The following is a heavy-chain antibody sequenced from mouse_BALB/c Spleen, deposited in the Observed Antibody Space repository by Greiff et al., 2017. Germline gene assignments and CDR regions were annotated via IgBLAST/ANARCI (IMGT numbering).Heavy chain of an antibody. CDR3: TAFGNYGAY. V-gene: IGHV1S22*01. Sequence: LQQPGSELVGPGASVKLSCKASGYTFTSYWMHWVQQRPGQGLEWIGDIYPGSGSTNYDEKFKSKATLTVDTSSRTAYMQLSSLTSEDSAVYYCTAFGNYGAYWGQGTLVTVSA. J-gene: IGHJ3*01. D-gene: IGHD2-1*01. CDR1: GYTFTSYW. CDR2: IYPGSGST.